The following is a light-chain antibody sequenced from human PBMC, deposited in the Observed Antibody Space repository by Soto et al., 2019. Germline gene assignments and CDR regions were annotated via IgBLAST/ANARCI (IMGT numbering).Light chain of an antibody. J-gene: IGKJ1*01. CDR3: QQYNNWPWT. CDR2: ATS. V-gene: IGKV3-11*01. Sequence: EIVCTQSPATLSLSPGERATLSCRASQSVSSYLAWYQQRPGQAPRLLIYATSNRATGIPARFSGSGSGTDFTLTISSLQSEDFAVYYCQQYNNWPWTSGQGTKVDIK. CDR1: QSVSSY.